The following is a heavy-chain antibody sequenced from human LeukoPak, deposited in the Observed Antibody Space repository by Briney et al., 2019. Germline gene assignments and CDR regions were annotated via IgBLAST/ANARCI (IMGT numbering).Heavy chain of an antibody. Sequence: SVKVSCKASGGTFISYAISWVRQAPGQGLEWMGRIIPIFGTANYAQKFQGRVTITTDEYTSTAYMELSSLRSEDTAVYYCARDMADHYYDSSGYYSFDYWGQGTLVTVSS. CDR2: IIPIFGTA. CDR3: ARDMADHYYDSSGYYSFDY. D-gene: IGHD3-22*01. J-gene: IGHJ4*02. CDR1: GGTFISYA. V-gene: IGHV1-69*05.